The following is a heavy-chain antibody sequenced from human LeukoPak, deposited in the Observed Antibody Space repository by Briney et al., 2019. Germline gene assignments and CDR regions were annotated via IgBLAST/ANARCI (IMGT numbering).Heavy chain of an antibody. V-gene: IGHV3-30*18. CDR3: AKVASSGWVDY. D-gene: IGHD6-19*01. J-gene: IGHJ4*02. Sequence: PGGSLRLSCAASGFTFSSYGMHWVRQAPGKGLEWVAVISYDGSNKYYADSVKGRFTISRDNSKNTLYLQMNSLRAEDTAVYYCAKVASSGWVDYWGQGTLVTVSS. CDR1: GFTFSSYG. CDR2: ISYDGSNK.